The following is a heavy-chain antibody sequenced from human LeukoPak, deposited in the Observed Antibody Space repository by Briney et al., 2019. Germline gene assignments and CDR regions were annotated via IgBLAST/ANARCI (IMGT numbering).Heavy chain of an antibody. CDR1: GFTFSSYA. V-gene: IGHV3-30*02. CDR3: AKDISVWGSYRSMGAFDI. CDR2: IRYDGSYK. D-gene: IGHD3-16*02. J-gene: IGHJ3*02. Sequence: PGRSLKLSCAASGFTFSSYAMHWVRQAPGKGLEWVAFIRYDGSYKYYADSVKGRFTISRDNSKNTLSLQMNSLRAEDTALYYCAKDISVWGSYRSMGAFDIWGQGTMVTVSS.